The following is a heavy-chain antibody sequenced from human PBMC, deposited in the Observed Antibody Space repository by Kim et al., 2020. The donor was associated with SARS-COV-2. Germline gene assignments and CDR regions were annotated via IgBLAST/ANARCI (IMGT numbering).Heavy chain of an antibody. CDR3: ASAGAGGGFDY. D-gene: IGHD3-16*01. Sequence: GGSLRLSCVGSEFTFSDFWIHWVRQAPGKGLVWVSRVSRDGTGTDYGDAVKGRFTISRDNSQDTVFLELKSLRVEDTALYFCASAGAGGGFDYWGQGIRV. V-gene: IGHV3-74*01. CDR2: VSRDGTGT. CDR1: EFTFSDFW. J-gene: IGHJ4*02.